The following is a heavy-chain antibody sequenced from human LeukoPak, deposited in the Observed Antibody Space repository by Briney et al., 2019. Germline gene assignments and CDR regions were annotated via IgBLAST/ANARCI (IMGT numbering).Heavy chain of an antibody. Sequence: KSSETLSLTCTVSGGSISSYYWSWIRQPAGEGLEWIGRIYTSGSTNYNPSLKSRVTMSVDTSKNQFSLKLSSVTAADTAVYYCARDNSKYSSSWYYFDYWGQGTLVTVSS. D-gene: IGHD6-13*01. V-gene: IGHV4-4*07. CDR3: ARDNSKYSSSWYYFDY. J-gene: IGHJ4*02. CDR1: GGSISSYY. CDR2: IYTSGST.